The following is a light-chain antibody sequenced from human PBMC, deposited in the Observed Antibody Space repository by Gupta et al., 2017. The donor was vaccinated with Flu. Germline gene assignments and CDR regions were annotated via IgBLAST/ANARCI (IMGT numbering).Light chain of an antibody. CDR3: CSYTGRSPVV. Sequence: SSDIGSYNFVSWYQTHPCKSPKLLRYEGSERPSGVSSRFSGSKSGNTAALTISGLQAEDAAAYYCCSYTGRSPVVFGGGTTVTVL. CDR2: EGS. CDR1: SSDIGSYNF. J-gene: IGLJ2*01. V-gene: IGLV2-23*01.